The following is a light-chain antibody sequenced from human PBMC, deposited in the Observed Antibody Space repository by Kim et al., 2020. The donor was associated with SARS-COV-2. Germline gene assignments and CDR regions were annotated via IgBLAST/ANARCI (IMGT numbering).Light chain of an antibody. Sequence: AAVGDRVTITCRASQTISSYLNWYQQKPGKPPKLLIYETSSLHSGVSSRFSGSESGTDFTLTISSLQPEDFATYYCQQTYSTPHTFGQGTKLEI. V-gene: IGKV1-39*01. CDR3: QQTYSTPHT. CDR1: QTISSY. CDR2: ETS. J-gene: IGKJ2*01.